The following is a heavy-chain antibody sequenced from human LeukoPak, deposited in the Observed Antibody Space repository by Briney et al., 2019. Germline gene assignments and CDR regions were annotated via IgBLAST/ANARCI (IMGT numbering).Heavy chain of an antibody. CDR2: INPNNGDT. Sequence: EASVRVSCKASGYSFTDYYIHWVRQAPGQGLEWMGWINPNNGDTHSAQNFQGRVTMTRDTSISTVYMELRRLRSDDSVVYYCARVRYTSDWSWYFDLWGRGTLVTVSS. CDR3: ARVRYTSDWSWYFDL. D-gene: IGHD6-19*01. J-gene: IGHJ2*01. V-gene: IGHV1-2*02. CDR1: GYSFTDYY.